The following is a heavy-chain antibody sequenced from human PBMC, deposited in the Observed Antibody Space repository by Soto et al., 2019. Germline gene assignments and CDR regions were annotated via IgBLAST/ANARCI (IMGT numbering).Heavy chain of an antibody. CDR1: GFTFSSYW. J-gene: IGHJ5*02. CDR2: INSDGSST. CDR3: ASGYYGPGHTRSDP. D-gene: IGHD3-10*01. V-gene: IGHV3-74*01. Sequence: EVQLVESGGGLVQPGGSLRLSCAASGFTFSSYWMHWVRQAPGKGLVWVSRINSDGSSTSYADSVKGRFTISRDNAKNTLYLQMNSPGAEERAVYYCASGYYGPGHTRSDPWGQGTLVTVSP.